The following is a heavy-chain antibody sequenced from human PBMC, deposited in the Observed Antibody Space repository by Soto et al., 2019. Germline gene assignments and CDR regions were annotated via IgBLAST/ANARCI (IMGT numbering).Heavy chain of an antibody. CDR3: ARGGGCSSTGSYFRRIKLSPYYGMDV. CDR1: GYTFTSYD. CDR2: MNPNSGNT. Sequence: ASVKVSCKASGYTFTSYDINWVRQATGQGLGWMGWMNPNSGNTGYAQKFRGRVTMTRNTSISTAYMELSSLRSEDTAVYYCARGGGCSSTGSYFRRIKLSPYYGMDVWGQGTTVTLSP. J-gene: IGHJ6*01. V-gene: IGHV1-8*01. D-gene: IGHD2-2*01.